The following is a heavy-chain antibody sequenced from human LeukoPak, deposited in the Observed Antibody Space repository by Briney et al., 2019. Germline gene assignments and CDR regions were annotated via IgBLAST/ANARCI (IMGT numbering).Heavy chain of an antibody. CDR2: INSDGSIT. CDR3: AGGISATGGG. J-gene: IGHJ3*01. CDR1: GFTFSTYW. Sequence: GGSPRLSCAASGFTFSTYWMHWVRQVPGKGLVWVSRINSDGSITTYADSVKGRFTISRDNAKNTLYLQMNSLRVEDTAVYYCAGGISATGGGWGQGTMVTVSS. D-gene: IGHD6-13*01. V-gene: IGHV3-74*01.